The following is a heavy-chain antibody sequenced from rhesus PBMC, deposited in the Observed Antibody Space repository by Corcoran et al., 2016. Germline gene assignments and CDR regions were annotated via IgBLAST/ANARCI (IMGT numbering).Heavy chain of an antibody. J-gene: IGHJ4*01. CDR3: ARGVVITTTVIDY. CDR2: ISNGGGRT. D-gene: IGHD3-16*01. Sequence: EVQLVESGGGLAKPGGSLRLSCADSGFTFSDYYMDWVRHAPGKGLEWVERISNGGGRTWYADAVKGRLTITRENAKKTLYLQSNSLRAEDTAVYYGARGVVITTTVIDYWGQGVLVTVSS. CDR1: GFTFSDYY. V-gene: IGHV3-178*01.